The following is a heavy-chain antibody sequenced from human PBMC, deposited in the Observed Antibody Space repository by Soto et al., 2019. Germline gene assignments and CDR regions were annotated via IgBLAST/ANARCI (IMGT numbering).Heavy chain of an antibody. J-gene: IGHJ4*02. Sequence: GGSLRLSCAASQFSFSSYWMHWVRQVPGKGPTWVSRINHDGSKTEYADSGNGRFTISRDNTNNTLYLQMNSLRVEDTAMYYCVREPWGFSGTWYDYWGQGTLVTFSS. V-gene: IGHV3-74*01. D-gene: IGHD6-13*01. CDR1: QFSFSSYW. CDR3: VREPWGFSGTWYDY. CDR2: INHDGSKT.